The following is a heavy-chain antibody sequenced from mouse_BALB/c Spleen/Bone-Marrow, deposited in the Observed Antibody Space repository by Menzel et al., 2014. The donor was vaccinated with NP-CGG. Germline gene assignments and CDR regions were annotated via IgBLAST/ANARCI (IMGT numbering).Heavy chain of an antibody. V-gene: IGHV1-5*01. Sequence: DVKLQESGTVLARPGASVKMSCKASGYTFTSYWMHWVKQRPGQGLEWIGTIYPGNSDTTYNQKFKGKAKLTAVKSTSTAYMELSSLTNEDSAVYYCTTLARNYFDYWGQGTTLTVSS. CDR3: TTLARNYFDY. CDR1: GYTFTSYW. J-gene: IGHJ2*01. CDR2: IYPGNSDT.